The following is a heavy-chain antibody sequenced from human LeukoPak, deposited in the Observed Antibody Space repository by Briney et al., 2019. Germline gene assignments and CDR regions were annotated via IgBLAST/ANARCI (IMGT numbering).Heavy chain of an antibody. CDR1: GFTFHGHA. J-gene: IGHJ4*02. V-gene: IGHV3-43*02. CDR2: ISGDGGST. D-gene: IGHD6-19*01. Sequence: PGGSLRLSCAASGFTFHGHALHWVRQVPGKGLEWVSLISGDGGSTYYVDSVKGRFTISRDNSKNSLHLQMNSLTTEDTALYYCARGDQWLIHYWGQGTLVTVS. CDR3: ARGDQWLIHY.